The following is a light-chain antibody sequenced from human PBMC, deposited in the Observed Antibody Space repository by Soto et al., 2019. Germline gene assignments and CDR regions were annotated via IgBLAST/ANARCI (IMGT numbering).Light chain of an antibody. J-gene: IGKJ2*01. V-gene: IGKV3-15*01. Sequence: EIMMTQSPATLAVSPGERAALSCRASQSVNSNFAWYQQRPGQAPRLLIYDASTRATDIPARFSGSGSGTEFTITSSLLPYEDLAFYYCQQYNSWPYTFGQGTKVEIK. CDR2: DAS. CDR3: QQYNSWPYT. CDR1: QSVNSN.